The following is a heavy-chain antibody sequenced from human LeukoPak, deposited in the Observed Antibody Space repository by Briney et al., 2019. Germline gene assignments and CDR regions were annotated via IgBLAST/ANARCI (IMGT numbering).Heavy chain of an antibody. J-gene: IGHJ4*02. CDR1: GYTFTSYY. CDR3: ASGIAVAGTWGYFDY. V-gene: IGHV1-46*01. Sequence: ASVKVSCKASGYTFTSYYMHWVRQAPGQGLEWMGIINPSGGSTSYAQKFQGRVTMTRDMSTSTVYMELSRLRSDDTAAYYCASGIAVAGTWGYFDYWGQGTLVTVSS. D-gene: IGHD6-19*01. CDR2: INPSGGST.